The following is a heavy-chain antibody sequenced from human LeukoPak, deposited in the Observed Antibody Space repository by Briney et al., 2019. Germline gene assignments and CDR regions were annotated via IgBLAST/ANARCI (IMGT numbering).Heavy chain of an antibody. D-gene: IGHD3-16*01. Sequence: GSLRLSFAASGFPFSSYAMRWVRRAPGKGVEWVSAISGSGGSTYYADSVKGRFTISRDNSKNTLYLQMNSLRAEDTAVYYCASKSRSAWGYYFDYWGQGTLVTVSS. CDR3: ASKSRSAWGYYFDY. CDR1: GFPFSSYA. V-gene: IGHV3-23*01. CDR2: ISGSGGST. J-gene: IGHJ4*02.